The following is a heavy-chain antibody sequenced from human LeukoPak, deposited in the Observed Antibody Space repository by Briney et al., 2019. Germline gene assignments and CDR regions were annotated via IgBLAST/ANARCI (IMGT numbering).Heavy chain of an antibody. J-gene: IGHJ6*02. V-gene: IGHV3-23*01. CDR1: GVTLSTYA. CDR2: ISSSGSGDNT. D-gene: IGHD6-6*01. CDR3: AKDTSGGEATRPKNPFRSLRDNYSSGLDV. Sequence: GGSLRLSCAASGVTLSTYAMSWARQAPGKGLEWVSGISSSGSGDNTYYADSVKGRFTISRDSSKNTLFLHMNTLRAEDTATYYCAKDTSGGEATRPKNPFRSLRDNYSSGLDVWGRGTTVTVSS.